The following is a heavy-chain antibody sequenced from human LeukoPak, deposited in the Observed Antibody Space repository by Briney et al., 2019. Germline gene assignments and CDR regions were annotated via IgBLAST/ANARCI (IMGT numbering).Heavy chain of an antibody. V-gene: IGHV1-69*02. CDR3: AAYCSSTSCYRRGTIGY. D-gene: IGHD2-2*02. J-gene: IGHJ4*02. Sequence: ASVKVSCKASGGTFSSYTISWVRQAPGQGLEWMGRIIPILGIANYAQKFQGRVTITADKSTSTAYMELSSLRSEDTAVYYCAAYCSSTSCYRRGTIGYWGQGTLVTVSS. CDR1: GGTFSSYT. CDR2: IIPILGIA.